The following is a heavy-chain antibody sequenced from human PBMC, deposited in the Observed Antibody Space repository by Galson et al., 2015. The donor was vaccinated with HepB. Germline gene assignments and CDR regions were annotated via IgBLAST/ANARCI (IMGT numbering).Heavy chain of an antibody. CDR1: GGSFSDYY. CDR3: ARGYCSSYSCYDGVRGYYYYGMDV. V-gene: IGHV4-34*01. CDR2: INHSGST. J-gene: IGHJ6*02. Sequence: ETLSLTCAVYGGSFSDYYWSWVRQPPGRGLEWIAEINHSGSTYYNPSLKSRVTMSLDTSKNQFSLKLSSVTAADTAVYYCARGYCSSYSCYDGVRGYYYYGMDVWGQGTTVTVSS. D-gene: IGHD2-2*01.